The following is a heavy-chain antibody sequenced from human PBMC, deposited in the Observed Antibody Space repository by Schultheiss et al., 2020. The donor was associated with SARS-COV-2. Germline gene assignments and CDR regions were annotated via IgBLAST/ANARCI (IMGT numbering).Heavy chain of an antibody. CDR2: IYYSGST. V-gene: IGHV4-59*01. CDR3: ARDLKGTDGYNYAF. D-gene: IGHD5-24*01. J-gene: IGHJ4*02. Sequence: SETLSLTCTVSGGSISSYYWSWIRQPPGKGLEWIGYIYYSGSTNYNPSLKSRVTISVDTSKNQFSLKLGSVTAADTAVYYCARDLKGTDGYNYAFWGQGTLVTVSS. CDR1: GGSISSYY.